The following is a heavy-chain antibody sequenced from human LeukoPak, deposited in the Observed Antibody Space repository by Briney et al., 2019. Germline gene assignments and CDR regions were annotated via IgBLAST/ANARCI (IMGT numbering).Heavy chain of an antibody. CDR2: IKEDESAK. J-gene: IGHJ4*02. V-gene: IGHV3-7*01. Sequence: PGGSLRLSCAASGFTFRSYWMAWVRQAPGKGLEWVANIKEDESAKHQADSVKGRFTISRDNAQNSVYLQMSSLRGEDTAVYYWARDFGGTLDYWGQGTLATASS. D-gene: IGHD3-16*01. CDR3: ARDFGGTLDY. CDR1: GFTFRSYW.